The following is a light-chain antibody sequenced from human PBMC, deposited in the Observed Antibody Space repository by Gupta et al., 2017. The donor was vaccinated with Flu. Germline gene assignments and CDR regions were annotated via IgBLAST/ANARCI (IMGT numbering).Light chain of an antibody. CDR2: EVS. V-gene: IGLV2-14*01. Sequence: QSALTQPASVSGSPGQSITLSCTGTSSDVGGYNYVSGYQQRPGKAPKLIIYEVSNRPSGVSNRFSCSKSGNAASLTITGLRAEDEADDYCSSYTSSSTLAVFGGGTKLTVL. CDR3: SSYTSSSTLAV. J-gene: IGLJ2*01. CDR1: SSDVGGYNY.